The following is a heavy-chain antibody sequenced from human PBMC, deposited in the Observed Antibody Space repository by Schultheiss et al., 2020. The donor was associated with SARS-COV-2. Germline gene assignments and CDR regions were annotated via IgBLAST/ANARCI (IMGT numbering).Heavy chain of an antibody. D-gene: IGHD6-19*01. CDR2: ISYDGSNK. CDR1: GFTFSSYA. Sequence: GGSLRLSCAASGFTFSSYAMSWVRQAPGKGLEWVAVISYDGSNKYYADSVKGRFTISRDNSKNTLYLQMNSLRAEDTAVYYCASSGDSSGSRYDFQHWGQGTLVTVSS. V-gene: IGHV3-30*03. CDR3: ASSGDSSGSRYDFQH. J-gene: IGHJ1*01.